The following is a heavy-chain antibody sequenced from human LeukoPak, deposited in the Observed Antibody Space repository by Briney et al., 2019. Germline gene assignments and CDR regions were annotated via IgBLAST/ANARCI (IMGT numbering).Heavy chain of an antibody. Sequence: GGSLRLSCAASGFTFSGYELNWVRQAPGKGLEWISYISSSGGTVYYADSVKGRFTISRDNAKNSLYLQMNSLRDEDTAVYSCDRRSSASLNDVFYIWGQGTMVTVSS. J-gene: IGHJ3*02. V-gene: IGHV3-48*03. D-gene: IGHD3-16*02. CDR2: ISSSGGTV. CDR1: GFTFSGYE. CDR3: DRRSSASLNDVFYI.